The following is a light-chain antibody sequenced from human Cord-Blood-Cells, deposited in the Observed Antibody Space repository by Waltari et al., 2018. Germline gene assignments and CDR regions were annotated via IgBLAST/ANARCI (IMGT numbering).Light chain of an antibody. J-gene: IGKJ5*01. CDR1: QSVLYSSNNKNY. Sequence: DIVMTQSPDSLAVSLRERDTINCKSSQSVLYSSNNKNYLAWYQQKPGQPPKLLIYWASTRESGVPDRFSGSGSGTDFTLTISSLQAEDVAVYYCQQYYSTPITFGQGTRLEIK. CDR3: QQYYSTPIT. CDR2: WAS. V-gene: IGKV4-1*01.